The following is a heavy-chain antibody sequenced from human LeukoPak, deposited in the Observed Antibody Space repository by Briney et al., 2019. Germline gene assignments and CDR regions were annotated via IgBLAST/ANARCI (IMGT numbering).Heavy chain of an antibody. CDR2: MNPDSGSI. V-gene: IGHV1-8*02. CDR3: ARFLYYYDSSGPPDY. CDR1: GYNFISYD. Sequence: GASVKVSCKTSGYNFISYDIIWVRQAAGQGLEWMGWMNPDSGSIGYAEKFQGRIAMTKDTSTSTVDMELSSLKFEDTAVYYCARFLYYYDSSGPPDYWGQGTLVTVSS. J-gene: IGHJ4*02. D-gene: IGHD3-22*01.